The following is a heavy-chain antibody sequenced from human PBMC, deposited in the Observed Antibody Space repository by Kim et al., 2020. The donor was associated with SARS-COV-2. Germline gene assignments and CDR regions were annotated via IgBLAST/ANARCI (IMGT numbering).Heavy chain of an antibody. V-gene: IGHV4-39*01. CDR3: ASLGLVAVAGTSDY. D-gene: IGHD6-19*01. J-gene: IGHJ4*02. Sequence: NPSLKSRVTISVDTSKNQFSLKLSSVTAADTAVYYCASLGLVAVAGTSDYWGQGTLVTVSS.